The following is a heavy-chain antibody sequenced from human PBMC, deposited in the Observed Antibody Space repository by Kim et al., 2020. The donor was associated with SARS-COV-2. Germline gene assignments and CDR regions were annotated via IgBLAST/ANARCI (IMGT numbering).Heavy chain of an antibody. Sequence: ASVKVSCKASGYTFTSYDINWVRQATGQGLEWMGWMNPNSGNTGYAQKFQGRVTMTRNTSISTAYMELSSLRSDDTAVNYCARGILLASGSPYDYYFDFWGQGTLLTVSS. D-gene: IGHD3-10*01. J-gene: IGHJ4*02. CDR1: GYTFTSYD. V-gene: IGHV1-8*01. CDR2: MNPNSGNT. CDR3: ARGILLASGSPYDYYFDF.